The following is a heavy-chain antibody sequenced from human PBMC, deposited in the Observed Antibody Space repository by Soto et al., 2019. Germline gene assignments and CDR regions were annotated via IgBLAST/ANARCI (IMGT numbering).Heavy chain of an antibody. D-gene: IGHD4-17*01. CDR2: INPSGGST. Sequence: ASVKVSCKASGYTXTCYYMHWVRKAPGQGLEWMGIINPSGGSTSYAQKFQGRVTMTRDTSTSTVYMELSSLRSEDTAVYYCARPSNDYGDYYFDYLGQGTLVTVSS. CDR1: GYTXTCYY. V-gene: IGHV1-46*01. J-gene: IGHJ4*02. CDR3: ARPSNDYGDYYFDY.